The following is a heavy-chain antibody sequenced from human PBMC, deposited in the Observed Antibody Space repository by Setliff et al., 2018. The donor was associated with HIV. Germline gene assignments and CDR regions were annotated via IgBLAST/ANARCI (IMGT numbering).Heavy chain of an antibody. CDR2: IIPMLGTP. CDR3: ATVPLGDWSFDS. J-gene: IGHJ4*02. CDR1: GDIFSKYT. V-gene: IGHV1-69*08. Sequence: ASVKVSCKASGDIFSKYTFSWVRQAPGQGLEWVGRIIPMLGTPNYAQKFQGRVTITADISTGIGYMEINRLRSEDTAVYYCATVPLGDWSFDSWGQGTLVTVSS. D-gene: IGHD3-9*01.